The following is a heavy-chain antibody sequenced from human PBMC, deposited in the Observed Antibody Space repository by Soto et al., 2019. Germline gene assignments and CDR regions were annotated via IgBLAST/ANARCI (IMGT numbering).Heavy chain of an antibody. CDR2: IANDGTNK. D-gene: IGHD4-4*01. J-gene: IGHJ1*01. Sequence: QVQLVESGGGVVQPGRSLRLSCAASGFPFSSFVMHWGRQAPGKGLEWVTGIANDGTNKHYADSVKGRFTISRDNSKNTLYLQINRLTSEDTAIYYCPKEDSSRGHAWTFRHWGQGTLDTVTS. V-gene: IGHV3-30*04. CDR1: GFPFSSFV. CDR3: PKEDSSRGHAWTFRH.